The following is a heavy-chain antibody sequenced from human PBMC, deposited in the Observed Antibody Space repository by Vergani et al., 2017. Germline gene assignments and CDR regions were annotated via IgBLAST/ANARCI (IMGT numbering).Heavy chain of an antibody. D-gene: IGHD3-3*01. CDR2: ISSTSSTI. V-gene: IGHV3-48*04. Sequence: EVQLVESGGGLVQPGRSLRLSCAASGFTFSSYSMNWVRQAPGKGLEWVSYISSTSSTIYYADSVKGRFTVSRDNAENSLYLQMNSLRAEDTALYYCARNYYDFWSGPDAFDIWGQGTMVTVSS. J-gene: IGHJ3*02. CDR3: ARNYYDFWSGPDAFDI. CDR1: GFTFSSYS.